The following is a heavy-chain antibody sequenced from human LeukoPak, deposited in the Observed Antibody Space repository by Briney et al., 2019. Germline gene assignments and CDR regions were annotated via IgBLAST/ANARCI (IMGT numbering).Heavy chain of an antibody. Sequence: GGSLRLSCAASGFTFSSYAMSWVRQAPGKGLEWVSAISGSGGSTYYADSVEGRFTISRDNSKNTLYLQMNSLRAEDTAVYYCAKDSDVEMATIFCLWGQGTLVTVSS. CDR2: ISGSGGST. CDR3: AKDSDVEMATIFCL. V-gene: IGHV3-23*01. J-gene: IGHJ4*02. CDR1: GFTFSSYA. D-gene: IGHD5-24*01.